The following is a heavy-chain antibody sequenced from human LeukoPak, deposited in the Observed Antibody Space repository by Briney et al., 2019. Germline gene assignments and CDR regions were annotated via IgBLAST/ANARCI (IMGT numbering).Heavy chain of an antibody. J-gene: IGHJ5*02. CDR2: IYYSGST. V-gene: IGHV4-31*03. D-gene: IGHD1-1*01. Sequence: PSQTLSLTCTVSGGSISSGGYYWSWLRQHPGRGLEWIGYIYYSGSTYYNPSLKSRVTISVDPSKNQFSLKLSSVTAADTAVYYCARGQYNWNDGENWFDPWGQGTLVTASS. CDR3: ARGQYNWNDGENWFDP. CDR1: GGSISSGGYY.